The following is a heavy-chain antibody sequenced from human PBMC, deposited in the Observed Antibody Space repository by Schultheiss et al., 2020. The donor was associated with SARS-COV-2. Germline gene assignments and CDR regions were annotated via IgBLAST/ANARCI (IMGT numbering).Heavy chain of an antibody. CDR2: INPSGGNT. CDR1: GYTFTGYY. J-gene: IGHJ4*02. Sequence: ASVKVSCKASGYTFTGYYMHWVRQAPGQGLEWMGIINPSGGNTNYAQKLQGRVTMTTDTSTSTAYMELRSLRSDDTAVYYCARVGLVVAAHYFDYWGQGTLVTVSS. CDR3: ARVGLVVAAHYFDY. V-gene: IGHV1-46*01. D-gene: IGHD2-15*01.